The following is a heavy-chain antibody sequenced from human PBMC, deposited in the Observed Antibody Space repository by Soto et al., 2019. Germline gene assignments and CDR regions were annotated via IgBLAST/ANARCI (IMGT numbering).Heavy chain of an antibody. Sequence: PSETLSLTCTVSGGSVSGGSYYWRWIRQPPGKGLEWIGYIYYSGSTNYNPSLKSRVTISVDTPKNQFSLKLSSVTAADTAVYYCASANYYDSSGYPAWGHGTLVTVST. J-gene: IGHJ4*01. CDR2: IYYSGST. CDR3: ASANYYDSSGYPA. CDR1: GGSVSGGSYY. D-gene: IGHD3-22*01. V-gene: IGHV4-61*01.